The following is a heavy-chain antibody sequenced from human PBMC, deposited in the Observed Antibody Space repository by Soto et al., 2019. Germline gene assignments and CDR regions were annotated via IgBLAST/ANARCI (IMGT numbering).Heavy chain of an antibody. D-gene: IGHD2-21*02. Sequence: AGGSLRLSCTTSGLSFGDYAVNWVRQAPGKGLEWVGFLRSKAYGGTTEYAASVKGRFTISRDDSESIAYLQMNTLKTEDTALYYCRALGDDGMGVWGQGTTVTVSS. CDR3: RALGDDGMGV. CDR2: LRSKAYGGTT. J-gene: IGHJ6*02. CDR1: GLSFGDYA. V-gene: IGHV3-49*04.